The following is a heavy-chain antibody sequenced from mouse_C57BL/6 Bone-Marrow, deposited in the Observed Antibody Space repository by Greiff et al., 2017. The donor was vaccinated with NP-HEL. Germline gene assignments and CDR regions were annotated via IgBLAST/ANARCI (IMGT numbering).Heavy chain of an antibody. Sequence: QVQLQQPGAELVKPGASVKLSCKASGYTFTSYWMQWVKQRPGQGLEWIGEIDPSDSYTNYNQKFKGKATLTVDTSSSTAYMQLSSLTSEDSAVYYGARDSSGYVRFAYWGQGTLVTVSA. D-gene: IGHD3-2*02. CDR1: GYTFTSYW. V-gene: IGHV1-50*01. J-gene: IGHJ3*01. CDR2: IDPSDSYT. CDR3: ARDSSGYVRFAY.